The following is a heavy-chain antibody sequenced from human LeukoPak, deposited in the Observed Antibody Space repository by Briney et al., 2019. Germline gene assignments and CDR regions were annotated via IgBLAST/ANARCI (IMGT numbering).Heavy chain of an antibody. Sequence: ASVKVSCKASGYTFTSYDINWVRQATGQGLEWMGWMNPNSGNTGYAQKFQGRVTMTRNTSISTAYMELSSLRSEDTAVYYCARDQRAYYDFWSGPSYTDYWGQGTLVTVSS. CDR1: GYTFTSYD. D-gene: IGHD3-3*01. CDR3: ARDQRAYYDFWSGPSYTDY. J-gene: IGHJ4*02. CDR2: MNPNSGNT. V-gene: IGHV1-8*01.